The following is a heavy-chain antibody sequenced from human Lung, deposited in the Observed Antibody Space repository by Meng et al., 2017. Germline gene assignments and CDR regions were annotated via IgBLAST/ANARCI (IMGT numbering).Heavy chain of an antibody. CDR3: ARPKQANWYFDL. Sequence: VLSQQWCAGLLKPSVILSLTCAGYGWPFSGYYWSWLRQPPGKGLEWIGELNHSGSTNYNPSLKSRVTISVDTSKNQFSLKLSSVTAADTAVYYCARPKQANWYFDLWGRGTLVTVSS. CDR2: LNHSGST. J-gene: IGHJ2*01. D-gene: IGHD1/OR15-1a*01. V-gene: IGHV4-34*01. CDR1: GWPFSGYY.